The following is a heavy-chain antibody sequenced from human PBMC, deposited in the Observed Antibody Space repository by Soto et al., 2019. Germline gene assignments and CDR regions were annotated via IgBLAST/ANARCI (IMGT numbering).Heavy chain of an antibody. Sequence: PGESLKISCKGSGYTFTNNWVGWVRQMPGKGLEWMGIIYPGDSDIRYSPSFQGQVTISVDKSIATAYLQWSSLKASDTAMYYCAXRSEYHYGSGKYYGLDVWGQGTTVTVSS. CDR3: AXRSEYHYGSGKYYGLDV. V-gene: IGHV5-51*01. J-gene: IGHJ6*02. CDR2: IYPGDSDI. CDR1: GYTFTNNW. D-gene: IGHD3-10*01.